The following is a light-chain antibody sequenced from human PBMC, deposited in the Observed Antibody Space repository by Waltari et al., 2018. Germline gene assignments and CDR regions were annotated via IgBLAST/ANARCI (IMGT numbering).Light chain of an antibody. CDR2: AAS. J-gene: IGKJ1*01. CDR3: QESYSNPWT. CDR1: QNINIY. Sequence: DIQVTQSPSSLSASVGDRVTITCRTSQNINIYLNWYQHKVGKAPKLLIYAASNLQSGIPSKFSGTGSGTDFTLTISSLQPEDGATYYCQESYSNPWTFGQGTKVEIK. V-gene: IGKV1-39*01.